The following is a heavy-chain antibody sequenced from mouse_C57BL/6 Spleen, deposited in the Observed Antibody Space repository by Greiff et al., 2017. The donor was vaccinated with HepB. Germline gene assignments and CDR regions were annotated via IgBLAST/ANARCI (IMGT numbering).Heavy chain of an antibody. CDR2: TNPTNGRT. V-gene: IGHV1S81*02. D-gene: IGHD1-1*01. CDR3: ARIKKIVVTYFDY. CDR1: GCTFTSYW. Sequence: VQLQQSGAELVKAGASVKMSCKASGCTFTSYWMHWVKQRLGQGLEWFAETNPTNGRTYYNEKFKSKATLTVDKSASTAYMLLSGPTFEDSAVYYCARIKKIVVTYFDYWGEGTTLTVSS. J-gene: IGHJ2*01.